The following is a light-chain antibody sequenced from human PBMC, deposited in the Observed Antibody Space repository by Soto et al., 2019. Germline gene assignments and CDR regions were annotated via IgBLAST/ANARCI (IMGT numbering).Light chain of an antibody. J-gene: IGKJ4*01. Sequence: DIVMTQSPDSLAVSLGERATINCKSSQSILYSSNNLNYLGWHQQKPGQPPKLLIYWASTRESGVPDRFSGSGSGTDFTLTISSLQAEDVAVYYCQQYYSTPHTFGGGTKVEIK. CDR3: QQYYSTPHT. V-gene: IGKV4-1*01. CDR1: QSILYSSNNLNY. CDR2: WAS.